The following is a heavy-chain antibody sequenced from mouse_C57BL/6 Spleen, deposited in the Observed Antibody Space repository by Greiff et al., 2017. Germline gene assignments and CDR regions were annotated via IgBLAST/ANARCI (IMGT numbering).Heavy chain of an antibody. CDR3: ARGDSSGYDYAMDY. Sequence: VQLQQSGAELVKPGASVKMSCKASGYTFTSYWITWVKQRPGQGLAWIGDIYPGSGSTNYNEKFKSKATLTVDTSSITAYMQLSSLTSEDSAVYYCARGDSSGYDYAMDYWGQGTSVTVSS. V-gene: IGHV1-55*01. D-gene: IGHD3-2*02. J-gene: IGHJ4*01. CDR1: GYTFTSYW. CDR2: IYPGSGST.